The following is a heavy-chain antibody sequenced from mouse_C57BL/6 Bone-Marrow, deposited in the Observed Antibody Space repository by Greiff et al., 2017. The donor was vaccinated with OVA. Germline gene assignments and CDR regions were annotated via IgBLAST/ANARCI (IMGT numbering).Heavy chain of an antibody. CDR2: IHPNSGST. CDR1: GYTFTSYW. V-gene: IGHV1-64*01. CDR3: ARWLLLPYYFDY. Sequence: QVQLQQSGAELVKPGASVKLSCKASGYTFTSYWMHWVKQRPGQGLEWIGMIHPNSGSTNYTEKSKSKATLTVEKSSSTAYMQLSSLTSEDSAVYYCARWLLLPYYFDYWGQGTTLTVSS. J-gene: IGHJ2*01. D-gene: IGHD2-3*01.